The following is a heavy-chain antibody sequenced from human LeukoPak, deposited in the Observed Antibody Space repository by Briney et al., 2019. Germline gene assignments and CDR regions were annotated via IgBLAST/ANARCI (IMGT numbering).Heavy chain of an antibody. D-gene: IGHD3-3*01. V-gene: IGHV4-34*01. J-gene: IGHJ5*02. CDR2: INHSGST. CDR3: ASAYYDFWSGYSNWFDP. Sequence: PSETLSLTCAVDGGSFSGYYRGWIRQPPGKGLEWIGEINHSGSTNYNPSLKSRVTISVDTSKNQFSLKLSSVTAADTAVYYCASAYYDFWSGYSNWFDPWGQGTLVTVSS. CDR1: GGSFSGYY.